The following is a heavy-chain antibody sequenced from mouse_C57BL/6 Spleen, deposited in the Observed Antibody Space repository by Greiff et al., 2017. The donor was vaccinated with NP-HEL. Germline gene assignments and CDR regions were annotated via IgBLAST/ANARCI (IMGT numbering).Heavy chain of an antibody. V-gene: IGHV7-3*01. CDR2: IRNKANGYTT. CDR1: GFTFTDYY. D-gene: IGHD1-1*01. J-gene: IGHJ2*01. Sequence: EVKLVESGGGLVQPGGSLSLSCAASGFTFTDYYMSWVRQPPGKALEWLGFIRNKANGYTTEYSASVKGRFTISRDNSQSILYLQMNALRAEDSATYYCARRSVVANFDYWGQGTTLTVSS. CDR3: ARRSVVANFDY.